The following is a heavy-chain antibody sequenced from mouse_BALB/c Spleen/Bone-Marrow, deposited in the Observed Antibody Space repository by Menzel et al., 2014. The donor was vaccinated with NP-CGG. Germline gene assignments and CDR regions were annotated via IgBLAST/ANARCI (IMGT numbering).Heavy chain of an antibody. CDR3: TIYRFDEDAMDY. Sequence: EVQLQQSGTVLARPGASVKMSCKASGYSFTSYWMHWVKQRPGQGLEWIGAIYPGNSDISYNQKFKGKAKLTAVTSASTAYMELSSLTNEDSAVYYCTIYRFDEDAMDYWGQGTSGTVSS. CDR2: IYPGNSDI. CDR1: GYSFTSYW. V-gene: IGHV1-5*01. J-gene: IGHJ4*01. D-gene: IGHD2-14*01.